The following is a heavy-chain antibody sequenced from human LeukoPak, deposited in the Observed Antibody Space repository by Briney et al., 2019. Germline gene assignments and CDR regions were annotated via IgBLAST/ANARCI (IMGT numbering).Heavy chain of an antibody. CDR1: GFTFSSYW. Sequence: GGSLRLSCAASGFTFSSYWMSWVRQAPGKGLEWVANIKQDGSEKYYVDSVKGRFTISRDNAKNSLYLQMNSLRAEDTAVYYCARVGGYYYDSGSDYWGQGTLVTVSS. J-gene: IGHJ4*02. CDR2: IKQDGSEK. D-gene: IGHD3-22*01. V-gene: IGHV3-7*01. CDR3: ARVGGYYYDSGSDY.